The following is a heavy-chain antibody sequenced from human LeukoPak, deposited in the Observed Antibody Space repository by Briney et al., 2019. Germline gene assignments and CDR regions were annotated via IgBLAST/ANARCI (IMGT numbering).Heavy chain of an antibody. Sequence: ASVKVSCKASGGILNSHTFSWVRQAPGQGLEWMGRITPIIDSAKYAQNFQDRVSITADKSTSTVYLELSSLRSEDTAVYFCARVNLRGSQYNWFDPWGQGTLVTVSS. D-gene: IGHD1-26*01. CDR2: ITPIIDSA. V-gene: IGHV1-69*08. CDR3: ARVNLRGSQYNWFDP. CDR1: GGILNSHT. J-gene: IGHJ5*02.